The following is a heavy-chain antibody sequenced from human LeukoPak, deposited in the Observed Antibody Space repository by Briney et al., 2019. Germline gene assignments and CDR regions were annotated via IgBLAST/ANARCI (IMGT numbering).Heavy chain of an antibody. V-gene: IGHV4-31*03. CDR1: GGSISSGGYY. J-gene: IGHJ3*02. D-gene: IGHD3-22*01. CDR2: IYYSGST. CDR3: ARDRRSYYYDSSGTDAFDI. Sequence: SGTLSLTCTVSGGSISSGGYYWSWIRQHPGKGLEWIGYIYYSGSTYYNPSLKSRVAISVDTSKNQFSLKLSSVTAADTAVYYCARDRRSYYYDSSGTDAFDIWGQGTMVTVSS.